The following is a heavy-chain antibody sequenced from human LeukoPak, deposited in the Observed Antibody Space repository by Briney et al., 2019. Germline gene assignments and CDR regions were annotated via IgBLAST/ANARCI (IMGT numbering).Heavy chain of an antibody. V-gene: IGHV3-43D*04. CDR2: ISWDGGST. J-gene: IGHJ4*02. CDR3: AKDIRPAATPGIFDY. D-gene: IGHD2-2*02. CDR1: GFTFDDYA. Sequence: QPGGSLRLXCAASGFTFDDYAMHWVRQAPGKGLEWVSLISWDGGSTYYADSVKGRFTISRDNSKNSLYLQMNSLRAEDTALYYCAKDIRPAATPGIFDYWGQGTLVTVSS.